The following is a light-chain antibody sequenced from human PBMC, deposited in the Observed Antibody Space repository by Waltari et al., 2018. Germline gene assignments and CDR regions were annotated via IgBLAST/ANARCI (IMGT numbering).Light chain of an antibody. Sequence: DVVMTQSPLSLSVTLGQPASISCRSSQSLVHSDGITYLNWFQLRPGQSPRRLIYKASRRESGVPDRFSASGSGTDFTLKISRVEAEDVGVYYCMQGTHWPLYTFGQGTKLEI. CDR2: KAS. V-gene: IGKV2-30*02. CDR1: QSLVHSDGITY. J-gene: IGKJ2*01. CDR3: MQGTHWPLYT.